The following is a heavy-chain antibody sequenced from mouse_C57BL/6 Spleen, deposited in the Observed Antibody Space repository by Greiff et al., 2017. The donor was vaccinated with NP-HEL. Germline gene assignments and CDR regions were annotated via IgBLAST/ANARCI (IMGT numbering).Heavy chain of an antibody. V-gene: IGHV1-54*01. CDR1: GYAFTNYL. Sequence: VQLQQSGAELVRPGTSVKVSCKASGYAFTNYLIEWVKQRPGQGLEWIGVINPGSGGTNYNEKFKGKATLTADKSSSTAYMQLSSLTSEDSAVYFCARTGRDYYDYGVRFAYWGQGTLVTVSA. J-gene: IGHJ3*01. CDR3: ARTGRDYYDYGVRFAY. CDR2: INPGSGGT. D-gene: IGHD2-4*01.